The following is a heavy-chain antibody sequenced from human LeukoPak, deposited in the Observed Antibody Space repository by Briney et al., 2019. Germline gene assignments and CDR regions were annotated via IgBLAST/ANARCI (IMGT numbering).Heavy chain of an antibody. D-gene: IGHD2-2*01. Sequence: ASVKVSCKASGGTFSSYAISWVRQAPGQGLEWMGGIIPIFGTANYAQKFQGRVTNTADESTSTAYMELSSLRSEDTAVYYCARAPLPPAANYYYMDVWGKGTTVTVSS. V-gene: IGHV1-69*13. CDR2: IIPIFGTA. CDR1: GGTFSSYA. J-gene: IGHJ6*03. CDR3: ARAPLPPAANYYYMDV.